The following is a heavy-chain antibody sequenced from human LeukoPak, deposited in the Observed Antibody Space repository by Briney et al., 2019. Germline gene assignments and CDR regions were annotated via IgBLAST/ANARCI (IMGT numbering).Heavy chain of an antibody. D-gene: IGHD2-21*01. CDR3: ASSKYSSHYYYFDY. CDR1: GYTFTSYA. CDR2: INTNTGNP. Sequence: GASVKVSFKASGYTFTSYAMNWVRQAPGQGLEWMGWINTNTGNPTYAQGFTGRFVFSLDTSVSTAYLQISSLKAEDTAVYYCASSKYSSHYYYFDYWGQGTLVTVSS. V-gene: IGHV7-4-1*02. J-gene: IGHJ4*02.